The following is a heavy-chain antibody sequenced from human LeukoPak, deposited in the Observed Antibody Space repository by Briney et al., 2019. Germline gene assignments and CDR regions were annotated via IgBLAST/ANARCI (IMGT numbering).Heavy chain of an antibody. CDR3: ARAHLAAAGTFDY. D-gene: IGHD6-13*01. Sequence: GGSLRLSCAASGFTFSSYSMNWVRQAPGKGLEWVSSISSSSSYIYYADSVKGRFTISRDNAKNSLYLQMNSLRVEDTAVYYCARAHLAAAGTFDYWGQGTLVTVSS. CDR2: ISSSSSYI. J-gene: IGHJ4*02. CDR1: GFTFSSYS. V-gene: IGHV3-21*01.